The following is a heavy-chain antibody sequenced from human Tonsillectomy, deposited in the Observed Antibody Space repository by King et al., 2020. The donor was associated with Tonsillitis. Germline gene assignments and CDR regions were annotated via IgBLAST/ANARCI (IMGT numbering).Heavy chain of an antibody. V-gene: IGHV3-23*04. D-gene: IGHD3-3*01. Sequence: VQLVESGGGLVQPGGSLRLSCSASGFTFSTYALTWVRPAPGRGLEWVLVMSGAVARTYHPDSVKGGFTISRDNSKNTLYLQVNSLRAEDTAIYYCAKCPYDFWSGGLYYAMDVWGQGTTVTVSS. CDR3: AKCPYDFWSGGLYYAMDV. CDR1: GFTFSTYA. CDR2: MSGAVART. J-gene: IGHJ6*02.